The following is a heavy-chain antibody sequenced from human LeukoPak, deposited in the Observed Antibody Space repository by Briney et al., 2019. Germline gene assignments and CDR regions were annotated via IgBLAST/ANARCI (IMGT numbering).Heavy chain of an antibody. V-gene: IGHV3-23*01. D-gene: IGHD3-10*01. CDR2: ISGSGGSI. CDR1: GFSFSSYA. Sequence: GGSLRLSCAASGFSFSSYAMSWVRQAPGKGLEWVSAISGSGGSIHSADSVKGRFTISRGNSKNTLNLQMNSLRAEDTAVYYCAKETLGSGTYYLSYFDSWGQGTLVTVSS. J-gene: IGHJ4*02. CDR3: AKETLGSGTYYLSYFDS.